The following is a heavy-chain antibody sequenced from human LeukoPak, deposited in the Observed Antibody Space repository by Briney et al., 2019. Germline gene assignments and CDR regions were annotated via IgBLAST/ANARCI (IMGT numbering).Heavy chain of an antibody. V-gene: IGHV4-31*03. Sequence: SETLSLTCTVSGGSISSGGYYWSWIRQHPGKGLEWIGYIYYSGSTYYNPSLKSRVTISVDTSKNQFSLKLSSVTAADTAVYYCARSAAGSYYYFDYWGQGTLVTVS. J-gene: IGHJ4*02. CDR2: IYYSGST. D-gene: IGHD6-13*01. CDR3: ARSAAGSYYYFDY. CDR1: GGSISSGGYY.